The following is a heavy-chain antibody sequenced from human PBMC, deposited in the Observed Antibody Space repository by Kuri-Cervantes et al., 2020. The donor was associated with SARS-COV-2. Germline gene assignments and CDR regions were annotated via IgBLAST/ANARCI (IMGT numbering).Heavy chain of an antibody. CDR1: GFTFSSYG. Sequence: GGSLRLSCAASGFTFSSYGMHWVRQAPGKGLEWVAVIWYDGSNKYYADSVKGRFTISRDNSKNTLYLQMNSLRAEDTAVYYCARDHRYNWNRGGMDVWGQGTTVTVSS. J-gene: IGHJ6*02. V-gene: IGHV3-33*01. CDR3: ARDHRYNWNRGGMDV. CDR2: IWYDGSNK. D-gene: IGHD1/OR15-1a*01.